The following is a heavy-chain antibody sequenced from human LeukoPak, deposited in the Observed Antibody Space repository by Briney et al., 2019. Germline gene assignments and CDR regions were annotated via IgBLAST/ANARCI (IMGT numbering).Heavy chain of an antibody. CDR1: GFTSSSYA. Sequence: GGSLRLSCAASGFTSSSYAMSWGREAPGKGLEWGSAISGSGGSTYYADSVKGRFTISRDNTKNTLYLQKKSLIAEDKAVYYCAKTTIFGVVILGAGFDYWGQGTLVTVSS. D-gene: IGHD3-3*01. CDR3: AKTTIFGVVILGAGFDY. J-gene: IGHJ4*02. CDR2: ISGSGGST. V-gene: IGHV3-23*01.